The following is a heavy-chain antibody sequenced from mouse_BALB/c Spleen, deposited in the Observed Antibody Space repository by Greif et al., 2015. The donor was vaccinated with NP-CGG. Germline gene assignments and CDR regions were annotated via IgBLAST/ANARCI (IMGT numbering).Heavy chain of an antibody. Sequence: EVKVVESGGGLVQPGGSRKLSCAASGFTFSSSGMHWVRQAPEKGLEWVAYISSGSSTIYYADTVKGRFTISRDNPKNTLFLQMTSLRSEDTAMYYCARSHGYYAMDYWGQGTSVTVSS. CDR3: ARSHGYYAMDY. CDR2: ISSGSSTI. J-gene: IGHJ4*01. V-gene: IGHV5-17*02. CDR1: GFTFSSSG.